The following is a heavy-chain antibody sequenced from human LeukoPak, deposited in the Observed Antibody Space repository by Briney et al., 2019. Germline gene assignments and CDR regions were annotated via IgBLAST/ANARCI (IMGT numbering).Heavy chain of an antibody. CDR1: GYIFGDYT. CDR2: INHSGST. J-gene: IGHJ4*02. D-gene: IGHD3-3*01. Sequence: LRLSCAASGYIFGDYTMSWIRQPPGKGLEWIGEINHSGSTNYNPSLKSRVTISVDTSKNQFSLKLSPVTAADTAVYYCARGRDYDFWSGYHNYFDYWGQGTLVTVSS. V-gene: IGHV4-34*01. CDR3: ARGRDYDFWSGYHNYFDY.